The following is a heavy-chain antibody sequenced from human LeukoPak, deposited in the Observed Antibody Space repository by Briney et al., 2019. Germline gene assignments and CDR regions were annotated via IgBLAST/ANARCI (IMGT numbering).Heavy chain of an antibody. V-gene: IGHV3-30*04. CDR3: ARVGLFPAAGLVSADAFDI. D-gene: IGHD6-25*01. J-gene: IGHJ3*02. CDR2: ISYDGSNK. Sequence: GGSLRLSCAASGFTFSSYAMHWVRQAPGKGLEWVAVISYDGSNKYYADSVKGRFTISRDNSKNTLYLQMNSLRAEDTAMYYCARVGLFPAAGLVSADAFDIWGQGTMVTVSS. CDR1: GFTFSSYA.